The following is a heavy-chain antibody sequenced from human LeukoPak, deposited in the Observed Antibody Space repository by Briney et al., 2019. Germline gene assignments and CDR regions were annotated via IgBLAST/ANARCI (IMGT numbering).Heavy chain of an antibody. D-gene: IGHD6-19*01. V-gene: IGHV1-69*01. J-gene: IGHJ4*02. CDR2: IIPIFGTA. CDR1: GFTFSSYT. Sequence: GGSLRLSCAASGFTFSSYTINWVRQAPGQGLEWMGGIIPIFGTAKYAQNFQDRVTITADESTSTAYMELSSLRSEDTAVYYCARVHRYSSWGNYFDYWGQGTLVTVSS. CDR3: ARVHRYSSWGNYFDY.